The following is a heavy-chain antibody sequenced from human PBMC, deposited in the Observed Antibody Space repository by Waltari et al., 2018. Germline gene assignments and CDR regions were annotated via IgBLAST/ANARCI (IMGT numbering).Heavy chain of an antibody. J-gene: IGHJ3*02. CDR2: IYHSGSP. Sequence: QVQLQESGPGLVKPSGTLSLTCAVSGGSISSSNWWSWVRQPPGKGLEWIGEIYHSGSPNYNPSLKSRVTISVDKSKNQFSLKLSSVTAADTAVYYCADRSYYYDSRDAFDIWGQGTMVTVSS. D-gene: IGHD3-22*01. CDR3: ADRSYYYDSRDAFDI. CDR1: GGSISSSNW. V-gene: IGHV4-4*02.